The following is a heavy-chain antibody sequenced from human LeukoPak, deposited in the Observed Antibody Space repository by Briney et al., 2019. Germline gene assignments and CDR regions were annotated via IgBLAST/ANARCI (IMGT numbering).Heavy chain of an antibody. CDR3: ARVASPYSSGWYYNY. CDR1: GGSISSSSYY. J-gene: IGHJ4*02. D-gene: IGHD6-19*01. V-gene: IGHV4-39*07. CDR2: IYYSGST. Sequence: TSETLSLTCTVSGGSISSSSYYWGWIRQPPGKGLEWIGSIYYSGSTYYNPSLKSRVTISVDTSKNQFSLKLSSVTAADTAVYYCARVASPYSSGWYYNYWGQGTLVTVSS.